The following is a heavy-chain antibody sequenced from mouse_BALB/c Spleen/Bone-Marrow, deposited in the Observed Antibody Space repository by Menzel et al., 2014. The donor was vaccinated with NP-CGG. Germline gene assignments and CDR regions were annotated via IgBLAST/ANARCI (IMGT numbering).Heavy chain of an antibody. CDR1: GYSFTGYF. Sequence: EVQLQQSGPELVKPGASVKISCKASGYSFTGYFMNWVKQSHGKSLEWIGRINPYNGDTFYNQKFKGKATLTVDKSSSTAHMELLSLTSEDSAVYYCRGVTTVVAKNYYYAMDYWGQGTSVTVSS. D-gene: IGHD1-1*01. CDR3: RGVTTVVAKNYYYAMDY. J-gene: IGHJ4*01. V-gene: IGHV1-37*01. CDR2: INPYNGDT.